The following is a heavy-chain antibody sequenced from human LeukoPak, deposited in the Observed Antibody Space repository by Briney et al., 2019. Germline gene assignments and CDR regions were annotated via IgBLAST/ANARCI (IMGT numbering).Heavy chain of an antibody. V-gene: IGHV3-15*01. CDR1: GFTFSNAW. CDR3: TTEYYDFWSAYYYYYYGMDV. J-gene: IGHJ6*02. CDR2: IKSKTDGGTT. Sequence: GGSLRLSCAASGFTFSNAWMSWVRQAPGKGLEWVGRIKSKTDGGTTDYAAPVKGRFTISRDDSKNTLYLQMNSLKTEDTAVYYCTTEYYDFWSAYYYYYYGMDVWGQGTTVTVSS. D-gene: IGHD3-3*01.